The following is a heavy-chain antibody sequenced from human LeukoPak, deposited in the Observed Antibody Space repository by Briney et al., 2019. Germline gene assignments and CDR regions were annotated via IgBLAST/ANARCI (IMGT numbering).Heavy chain of an antibody. CDR1: GFTFSSYG. Sequence: SGGSLRLSCAASGFTFSSYGMHWVRQAPGKGLEWVAVISYDGSNKYYADSVKGRFTISRDKSKNTLYLQMNSLRAEDTAVYYCARDHTATSYIPLDYWGQGTLVTVSS. D-gene: IGHD1-1*01. V-gene: IGHV3-30*03. CDR3: ARDHTATSYIPLDY. J-gene: IGHJ4*02. CDR2: ISYDGSNK.